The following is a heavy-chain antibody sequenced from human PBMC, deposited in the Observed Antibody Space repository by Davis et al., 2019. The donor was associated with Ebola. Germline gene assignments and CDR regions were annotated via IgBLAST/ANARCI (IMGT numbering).Heavy chain of an antibody. J-gene: IGHJ6*02. CDR2: ISSSGSTI. V-gene: IGHV3-48*04. D-gene: IGHD6-19*01. CDR3: AKQWLGWAGGMDV. CDR1: GFTFSTYS. Sequence: GESLKISCAASGFTFSTYSMNWVRQAPGKGLEWVSYISSSGSTIYYADSVKGRFTISRDNAKNSLYLQMNSLRAEDTAMYYCAKQWLGWAGGMDVWGQGTTVTVSS.